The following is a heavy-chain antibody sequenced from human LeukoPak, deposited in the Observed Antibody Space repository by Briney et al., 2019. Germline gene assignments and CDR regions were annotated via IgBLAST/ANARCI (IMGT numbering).Heavy chain of an antibody. D-gene: IGHD2-15*01. CDR2: ISGSGGST. Sequence: PGGSLRLSCAASGFTFSSYAMSWVRQAPGKGLEWVSAISGSGGSTYYADSVKGRFTISRDNSKNTLYLQMNSLRAEDTAVYYCAKDRDIVVVVAERHDWFDPWGQGTLVTVSS. J-gene: IGHJ5*02. V-gene: IGHV3-23*01. CDR1: GFTFSSYA. CDR3: AKDRDIVVVVAERHDWFDP.